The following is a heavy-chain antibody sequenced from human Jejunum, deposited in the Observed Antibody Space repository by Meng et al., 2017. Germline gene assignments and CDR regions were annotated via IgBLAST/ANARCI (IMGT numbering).Heavy chain of an antibody. D-gene: IGHD3-22*01. V-gene: IGHV3-7*01. CDR1: GFTFSSYW. Sequence: GGSLRLSCAASGFTFSSYWISWVRQAPGKGLEWVAKIKQDGSGKYYVDSVKGRFTISRDNAKNSLYLQMDSLRVEDTAVYYCARGGYQYEYWGQGTLVTVSS. J-gene: IGHJ4*02. CDR2: IKQDGSGK. CDR3: ARGGYQYEY.